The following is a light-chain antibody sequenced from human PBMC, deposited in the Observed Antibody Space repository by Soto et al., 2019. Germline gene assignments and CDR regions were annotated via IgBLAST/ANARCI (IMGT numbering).Light chain of an antibody. V-gene: IGKV3-11*01. CDR2: GAS. CDR1: RSVSSF. Sequence: IVLTQSPATLSLSPGERATLSCRASRSVSSFLAWYQQKPGQSPRLLIYGASKRATGIPARFSGSGSGTDFTPTISGLEPEDFAFYYCQQLSNWWTFGQGTKVEIK. J-gene: IGKJ1*01. CDR3: QQLSNWWT.